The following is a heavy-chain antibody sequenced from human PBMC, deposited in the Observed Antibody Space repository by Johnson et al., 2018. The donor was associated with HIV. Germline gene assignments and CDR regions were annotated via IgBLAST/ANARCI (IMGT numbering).Heavy chain of an antibody. Sequence: VQLVESGGGLVQPGGSLRLSCAASGFTVSSNYMSWVRQAPGKGLEWVSVIYDGDTTYYTDSVKGRFTISRDDSKNTLYLQMNSLRPDDSAVYYCAGGYGSGSGDAFDIWGQGTMVTVSS. CDR2: IYDGDTT. V-gene: IGHV3-66*02. CDR1: GFTVSSNY. J-gene: IGHJ3*02. D-gene: IGHD3-10*01. CDR3: AGGYGSGSGDAFDI.